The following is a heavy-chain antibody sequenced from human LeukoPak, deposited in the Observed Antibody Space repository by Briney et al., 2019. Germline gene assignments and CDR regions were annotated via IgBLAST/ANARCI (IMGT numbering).Heavy chain of an antibody. CDR3: ARVLTRKSFNFDY. CDR2: INPNSGGT. CDR1: GYTFTGYY. D-gene: IGHD1-14*01. Sequence: ASVKVSCEASGYTFTGYYMHWVRQAPGQGLEWMGWINPNSGGTNYAQKFQGRVTMTRDTSISTAYMELSRLRSDDTAVYYCARVLTRKSFNFDYWGQGTLVTVSS. J-gene: IGHJ4*02. V-gene: IGHV1-2*02.